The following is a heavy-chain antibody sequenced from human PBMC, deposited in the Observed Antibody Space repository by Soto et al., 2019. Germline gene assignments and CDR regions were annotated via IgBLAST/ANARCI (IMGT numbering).Heavy chain of an antibody. CDR3: ARSGATGGYYDSSGYYRGQHTDNWFDP. V-gene: IGHV4-4*07. D-gene: IGHD3-22*01. CDR1: GGSISSYY. J-gene: IGHJ5*02. Sequence: SETLSLTCTVSGGSISSYYWSWIRQPAGKGLEWIGRIYTSGSTNYNPSLKSRVTISVDTSKNQFSLKLSSVTAADTAVYYCARSGATGGYYDSSGYYRGQHTDNWFDPWGQGTLVTVSS. CDR2: IYTSGST.